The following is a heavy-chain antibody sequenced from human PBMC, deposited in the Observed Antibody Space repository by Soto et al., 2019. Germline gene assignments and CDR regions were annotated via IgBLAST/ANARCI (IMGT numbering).Heavy chain of an antibody. CDR3: ARRWGSSFDY. Sequence: PSETLSLTCTVSGGSISSYYWGWIRRPPGKGLEWIGSIYYSGSTYYNPSLKSRVTISVDTSKNQFSLKLSSVTAADTAVYYCARRWGSSFDYWGQRTLVTVAS. CDR1: GGSISSYY. CDR2: IYYSGST. D-gene: IGHD7-27*01. V-gene: IGHV4-39*01. J-gene: IGHJ4*02.